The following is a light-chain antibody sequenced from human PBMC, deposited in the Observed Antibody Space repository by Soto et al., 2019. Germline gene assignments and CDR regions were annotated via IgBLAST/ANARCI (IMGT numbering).Light chain of an antibody. J-gene: IGKJ2*01. V-gene: IGKV3-15*01. Sequence: EIVLTQSPGTLSLSPGERATLSCRASQSVSSSSLAWYQQKRGQAPRLLIYGVSTRATGVPVRFSGSGSGTEFTLTINSLQSEDFAVYYCQQYNNWPHTFGQGTK. CDR3: QQYNNWPHT. CDR2: GVS. CDR1: QSVSSSS.